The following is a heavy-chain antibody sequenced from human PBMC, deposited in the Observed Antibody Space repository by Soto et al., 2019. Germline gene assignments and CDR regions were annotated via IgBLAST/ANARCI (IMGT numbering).Heavy chain of an antibody. J-gene: IGHJ4*02. V-gene: IGHV3-30-3*01. CDR1: GFTFSSHS. Sequence: ESGGGVVQPGGSLRLSCSTSGFTFSSHSMHWFRQAPGRGLEWVAVISSDGGLQFYADSVRGRFTISRDNSKNTLYLQMNSLRDEDTALYYCAREVVTTQWFFDNWGQRILVAVSS. CDR2: ISSDGGLQ. D-gene: IGHD2-8*01. CDR3: AREVVTTQWFFDN.